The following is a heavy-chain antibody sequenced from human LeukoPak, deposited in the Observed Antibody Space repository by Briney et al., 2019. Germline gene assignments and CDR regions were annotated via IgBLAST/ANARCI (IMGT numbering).Heavy chain of an antibody. V-gene: IGHV3-66*03. CDR1: GFSVANNY. Sequence: GGSLRLSCAASGFSVANNYVTWVRQPPGKGLEWVSVIYRSGETYYADSVKGRFTTSRDNFKNMLYLQMNSLRLEDMAVYYCTDAVAGWGQGTLVTVS. CDR3: TDAVAG. CDR2: IYRSGET. J-gene: IGHJ4*02. D-gene: IGHD4-23*01.